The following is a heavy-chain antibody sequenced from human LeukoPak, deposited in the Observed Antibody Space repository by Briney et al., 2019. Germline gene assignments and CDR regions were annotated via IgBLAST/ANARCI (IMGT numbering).Heavy chain of an antibody. CDR2: INTNTGSP. J-gene: IGHJ4*02. CDR1: GYTFTSYA. D-gene: IGHD3-9*01. Sequence: ASVKVSCKASGYTFTSYAMNWVRQAPGQGLEWMGWINTNTGSPTYAQGFTGRFVFSLDTSVSTAYLQISSLKAGDTAVYYCAISPLYYDILTGYYKASPLDYWGQGTLVTVSS. V-gene: IGHV7-4-1*02. CDR3: AISPLYYDILTGYYKASPLDY.